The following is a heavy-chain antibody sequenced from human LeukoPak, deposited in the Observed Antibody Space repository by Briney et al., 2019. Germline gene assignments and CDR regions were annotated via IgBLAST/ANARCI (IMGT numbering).Heavy chain of an antibody. CDR2: IIPIFGTA. Sequence: GASVKVSCKASGGTFSSYAISWVRQAPGQGLEWMGGIIPIFGTANYAQKFQGRVTITTDESTSTAYMELSSLRSEDTAVYYCARALEMATTAGALDIWGQGTMVTVSS. V-gene: IGHV1-69*05. J-gene: IGHJ3*02. CDR1: GGTFSSYA. CDR3: ARALEMATTAGALDI. D-gene: IGHD5-24*01.